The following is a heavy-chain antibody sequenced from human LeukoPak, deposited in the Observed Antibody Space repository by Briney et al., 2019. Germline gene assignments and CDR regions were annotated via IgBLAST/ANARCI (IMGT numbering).Heavy chain of an antibody. CDR2: ISSSGSTI. D-gene: IGHD3-9*01. CDR1: GFTFSSYE. J-gene: IGHJ3*02. Sequence: PGGSLRLSCAASGFTFSSYEMNWVRQAPGKGLEWVSYISSSGSTIYYADSVKGRFTISRDNSKNTLYLQMNGLRAEDTAVYYCARAGGFLFDADAFDIWGQGTMVTVSS. V-gene: IGHV3-48*03. CDR3: ARAGGFLFDADAFDI.